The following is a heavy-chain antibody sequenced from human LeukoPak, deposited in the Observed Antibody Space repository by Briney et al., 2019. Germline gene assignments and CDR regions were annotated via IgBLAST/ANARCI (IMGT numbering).Heavy chain of an antibody. CDR1: GFTFSSYD. Sequence: GGSLRLSCAASGFTFSSYDMHWVRQATGKGLEWVSAIGTAGDTYYPGSVKGRFTISRENAKNSLYLQMNSLRAGGTAVYYCAREVVIVPDYFYYGLDVWGQGTTVSVSS. CDR2: IGTAGDT. D-gene: IGHD2/OR15-2a*01. V-gene: IGHV3-13*01. J-gene: IGHJ6*02. CDR3: AREVVIVPDYFYYGLDV.